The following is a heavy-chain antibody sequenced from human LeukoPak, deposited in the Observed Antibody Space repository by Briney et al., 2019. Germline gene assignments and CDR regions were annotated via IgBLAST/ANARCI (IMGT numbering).Heavy chain of an antibody. Sequence: GSLRLSCAASGFTFSSYAMSWIRQPPGKGLEWIGEINHSGSTNYNPFLKSRVTISVDTSKNQFSLKLSSVTAADTAVYYCARLGWELLGAFDIWGQGTMVTVSS. D-gene: IGHD1-26*01. J-gene: IGHJ3*02. CDR1: GFTFSSYA. CDR2: INHSGST. CDR3: ARLGWELLGAFDI. V-gene: IGHV4-34*01.